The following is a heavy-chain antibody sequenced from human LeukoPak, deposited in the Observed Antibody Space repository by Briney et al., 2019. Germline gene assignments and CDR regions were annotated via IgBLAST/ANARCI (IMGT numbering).Heavy chain of an antibody. CDR1: GFTFSSSW. J-gene: IGHJ4*02. CDR3: ARDSGWFKADY. V-gene: IGHV3-7*01. Sequence: GGSLRLSCAASGFTFSSSWMNWVRQAPGKGLEWVAMIKGDGSVKLYLDPVKGRFTISRDNAGNSLYLQMNSLRAEDTAVYYCARDSGWFKADYWGQGTLVTVSS. CDR2: IKGDGSVK. D-gene: IGHD6-19*01.